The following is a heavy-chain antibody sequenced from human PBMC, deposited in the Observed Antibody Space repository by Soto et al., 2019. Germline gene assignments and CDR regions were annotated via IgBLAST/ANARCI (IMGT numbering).Heavy chain of an antibody. CDR1: GGSISSSSYY. CDR3: TRHAIGVVVPAAIRN. CDR2: IYYTGTS. V-gene: IGHV4-39*01. J-gene: IGHJ4*02. Sequence: SETLSLTCAVSGGSISSSSYYWDWIRQPPGKGLEWVGTIYYTGTSNYNPSLKSRVTISVDTSKNQFSLNLSSVTAADTAVYYCTRHAIGVVVPAAIRNWGQGSLVTVSS. D-gene: IGHD2-15*01.